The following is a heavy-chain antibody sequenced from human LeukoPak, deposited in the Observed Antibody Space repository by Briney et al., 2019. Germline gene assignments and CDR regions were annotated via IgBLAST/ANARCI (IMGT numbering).Heavy chain of an antibody. CDR2: INPDGSRT. D-gene: IGHD1-14*01. Sequence: GGSLRLSCAASGFAFNSEWIHWVRQGPGKGLEWVARINPDGSRTGHADSVKGRFTISRDNAISTLYLQMNSLRAEDTAVYYCARDFYGGGEEPLDYWGQGTLVTVSS. V-gene: IGHV3-74*01. J-gene: IGHJ4*02. CDR3: ARDFYGGGEEPLDY. CDR1: GFAFNSEW.